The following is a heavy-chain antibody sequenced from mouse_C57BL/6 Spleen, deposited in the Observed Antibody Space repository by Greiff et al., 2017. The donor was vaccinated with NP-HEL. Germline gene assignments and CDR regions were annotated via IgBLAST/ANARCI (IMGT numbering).Heavy chain of an antibody. CDR1: GYTFTSYW. CDR2: IYPGSGST. V-gene: IGHV1-55*01. J-gene: IGHJ2*01. CDR3: ARWGQLRLLNYFDY. Sequence: VQLQQPGAELVKPGASVKMSCKASGYTFTSYWITWVKQRPGQGLEWIGDIYPGSGSTNYNEKFKSKATLTVDTSSSTAYMQLSSLTSEDSAVYYCARWGQLRLLNYFDYWGQGTTLTVSS. D-gene: IGHD3-2*02.